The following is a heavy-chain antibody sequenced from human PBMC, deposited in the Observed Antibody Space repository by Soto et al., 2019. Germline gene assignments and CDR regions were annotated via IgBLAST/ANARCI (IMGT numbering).Heavy chain of an antibody. V-gene: IGHV4-59*12. Sequence: PSETLCLTCTVSGGSISSYYWSWIRQPPGKGLEWIGYIYYSGSTHYNPSLKSRVTVSVDTSRNQFFLTLRSVTAADSAVYHCGRESGETWDYEASWGQGTPVTVSS. J-gene: IGHJ5*02. CDR2: IYYSGST. D-gene: IGHD1-7*01. CDR3: GRESGETWDYEAS. CDR1: GGSISSYY.